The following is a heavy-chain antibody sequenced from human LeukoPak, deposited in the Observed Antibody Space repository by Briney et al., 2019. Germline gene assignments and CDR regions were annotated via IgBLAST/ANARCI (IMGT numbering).Heavy chain of an antibody. V-gene: IGHV3-74*01. CDR2: FDTDGSKT. D-gene: IGHD2/OR15-2a*01. J-gene: IGHJ4*02. Sequence: GGSLRLSCAASGFTFSNGWVHWVRHAPGKGLVWVSRFDTDGSKTTYADSVKGRFTISRDNAKNTLYLQMNSLRVEDTAVYYCARGRGGFYHYWGQGTLVTVSS. CDR3: ARGRGGFYHY. CDR1: GFTFSNGW.